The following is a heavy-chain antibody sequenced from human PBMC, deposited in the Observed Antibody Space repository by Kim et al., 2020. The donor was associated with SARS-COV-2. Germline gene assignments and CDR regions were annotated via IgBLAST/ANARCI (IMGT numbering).Heavy chain of an antibody. CDR1: GYSISSGYY. V-gene: IGHV4-38-2*02. J-gene: IGHJ4*02. D-gene: IGHD3-3*01. CDR3: ARVWSGYLDY. CDR2: IYHSGST. Sequence: SETLSLTCTVSGYSISSGYYWGWIRQPPGKGLEWIGSIYHSGSTYYNPSLKSRVTISVDTSKNQFSLKLSSVTAADTAVYYCARVWSGYLDYWGQGTLVTVSS.